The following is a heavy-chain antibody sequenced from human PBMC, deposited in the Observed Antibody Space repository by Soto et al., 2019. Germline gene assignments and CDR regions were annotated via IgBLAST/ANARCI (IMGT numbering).Heavy chain of an antibody. CDR1: GYTFTSYG. CDR3: ARGGDVNYYHGMDV. V-gene: IGHV1-18*01. J-gene: IGHJ6*02. Sequence: QVQLVQSGGEVKKPGASVKLSCTASGYTFTSYGISWVRQAPGQGLEGMGWSSAYKGKTNYAQKVQGRVNMTPDTSTRTAVMELRSLSSDETDVYYCARGGDVNYYHGMDVWGQGTTVTVSS. CDR2: SSAYKGKT. D-gene: IGHD5-12*01.